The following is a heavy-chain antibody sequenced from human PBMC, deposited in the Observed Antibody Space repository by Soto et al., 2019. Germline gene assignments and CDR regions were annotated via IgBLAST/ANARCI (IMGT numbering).Heavy chain of an antibody. CDR3: ARGGYFDWSTDYYYGMDV. J-gene: IGHJ6*02. CDR1: AGTFSSYT. Sequence: QVQLVQSGAEVKKPGSSVKVSCKASAGTFSSYTISWVRQAPGQGLEWMGRIIPILGIANYAQKFQGRVTITADKSMSTAYMELSSLRSEDTAVYYCARGGYFDWSTDYYYGMDVWGQGTTVTVSS. CDR2: IIPILGIA. V-gene: IGHV1-69*02. D-gene: IGHD3-9*01.